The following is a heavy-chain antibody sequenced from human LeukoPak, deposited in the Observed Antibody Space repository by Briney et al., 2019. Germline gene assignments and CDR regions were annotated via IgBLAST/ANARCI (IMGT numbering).Heavy chain of an antibody. CDR1: GXSISSYY. V-gene: IGHV4-59*01. Sequence: SETLSLTCTVSGXSISSYYWSWIRQPPGKGLEWIGYIYYSGSTNYNPSLKSRVTISVDTSKNHFSLRLSSVTAADTAVYYCARVGYYARAFDIWGQGTMVTVSS. CDR3: ARVGYYARAFDI. D-gene: IGHD3-10*01. J-gene: IGHJ3*02. CDR2: IYYSGST.